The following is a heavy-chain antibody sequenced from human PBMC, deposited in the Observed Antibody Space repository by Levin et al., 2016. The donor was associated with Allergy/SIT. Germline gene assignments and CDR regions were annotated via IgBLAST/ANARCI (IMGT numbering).Heavy chain of an antibody. CDR3: ARELYGSGSYYKDLHYYGMDV. V-gene: IGHV3-30-3*01. D-gene: IGHD3-10*01. CDR2: ISYDGSNK. J-gene: IGHJ6*02. Sequence: GESLKISCAASGFTFSSYAMHWVRQAPGKGLEWVAVISYDGSNKYYADSVKGRFTISRDNSKNTLYLQMNSLRAEDTAVYYCARELYGSGSYYKDLHYYGMDVWGQGTTVTVSS. CDR1: GFTFSSYA.